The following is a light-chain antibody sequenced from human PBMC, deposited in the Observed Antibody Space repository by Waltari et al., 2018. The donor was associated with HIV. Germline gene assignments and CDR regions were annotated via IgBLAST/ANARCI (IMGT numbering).Light chain of an antibody. J-gene: IGLJ2*01. V-gene: IGLV3-1*01. Sequence: SYELTQPPSVSVSPGQTASITCSGDKLGDKYACWYQQKPGQSPVLVIYQDSKRPSGIPGRFSGSNSGNTATLTISGTQAMDEADYYCQAWDPVVFGGGTKLTVL. CDR2: QDS. CDR3: QAWDPVV. CDR1: KLGDKY.